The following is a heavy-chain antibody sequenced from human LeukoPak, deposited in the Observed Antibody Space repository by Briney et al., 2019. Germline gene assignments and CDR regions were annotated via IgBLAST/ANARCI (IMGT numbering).Heavy chain of an antibody. V-gene: IGHV4-59*08. D-gene: IGHD5-18*01. CDR1: GGSINNYH. CDR3: VSPRGFSYGYFDY. J-gene: IGHJ4*02. Sequence: SETLSLTCTVSGGSINNYHWSWIRQPPGKGLEWVGYIHYSGSTNYNPSLKSRVTISVDTSKNQFSLTLGSVSATDTAVYYCVSPRGFSYGYFDYWGQGTLVTVSS. CDR2: IHYSGST.